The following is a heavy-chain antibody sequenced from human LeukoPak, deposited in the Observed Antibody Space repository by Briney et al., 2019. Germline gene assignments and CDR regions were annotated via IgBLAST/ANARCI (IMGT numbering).Heavy chain of an antibody. J-gene: IGHJ4*02. CDR1: VYSLRSDW. CDR2: IYPGDSDT. CDR3: ASSTASGDGYCLRY. Sequence: GESLKISCKGSVYSLRSDWIGWLRHMAEKRLERQGVIYPGDSDTRYRPCFQGPVTISADKSISTGYLQWSSPKPSDPAMYYCASSTASGDGYCLRYWGQGTLVTVSS. V-gene: IGHV5-51*01. D-gene: IGHD5-24*01.